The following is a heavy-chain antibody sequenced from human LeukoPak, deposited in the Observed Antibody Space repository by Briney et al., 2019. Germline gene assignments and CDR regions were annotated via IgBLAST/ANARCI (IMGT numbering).Heavy chain of an antibody. V-gene: IGHV4-59*01. J-gene: IGHJ4*02. D-gene: IGHD5-24*01. Sequence: KPSETLSLTCTVSGGSISSYYWSWIRQPPGKGLEWIGYIHYSGSTNYNPSLKSRVTISVDTSKNQFSLKLSSVTTADTAVYYCAVTFRDVYKRGGFDFWGQGTLVTVSS. CDR2: IHYSGST. CDR3: AVTFRDVYKRGGFDF. CDR1: GGSISSYY.